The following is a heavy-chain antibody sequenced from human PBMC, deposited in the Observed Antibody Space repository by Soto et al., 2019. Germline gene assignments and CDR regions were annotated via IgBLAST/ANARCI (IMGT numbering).Heavy chain of an antibody. CDR2: VNPSGGHT. J-gene: IGHJ4*02. CDR1: GDTFTDYY. D-gene: IGHD2-21*02. CDR3: ARGGHVVVVTAALDY. V-gene: IGHV1-46*01. Sequence: QVQLVQSGAEVKKPGASVKVSCKASGDTFTDYYIHWVRQPPGQGLEWMGTVNPSGGHTTYAQHFRGRTTMTRDTYTSTLYMELPSLTSEDTAIYYCARGGHVVVVTAALDYWGQGTLVTVSS.